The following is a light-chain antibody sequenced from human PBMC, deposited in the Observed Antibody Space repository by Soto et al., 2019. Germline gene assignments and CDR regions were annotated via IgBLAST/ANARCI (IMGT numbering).Light chain of an antibody. CDR1: QSISSY. V-gene: IGKV1-39*01. CDR2: AAS. J-gene: IGKJ1*01. Sequence: DIQMTQSPSSLSASVGDRVTITCRASQSISSYLNWYQQKPGKAPKLLIYAASSLQSGVPSRFSGSGSGTDFTRTISSLQPEDFATYYCQQSYSTPQTCGQGTKVDIK. CDR3: QQSYSTPQT.